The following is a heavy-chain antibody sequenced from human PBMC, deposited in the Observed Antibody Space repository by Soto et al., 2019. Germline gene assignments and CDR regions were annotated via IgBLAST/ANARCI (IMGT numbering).Heavy chain of an antibody. V-gene: IGHV3-48*02. J-gene: IGHJ6*02. CDR3: ARVGYYYDSSGYRSPYYYYGMDV. CDR1: GFTFSSYS. D-gene: IGHD3-22*01. CDR2: ISSSSSTI. Sequence: GGSLRLSCAASGFTFSSYSMNWVRQAPGKGLEWVSYISSSSSTIYYADSVKGRFTISRDNAKNSLYLQMNSLRDEDTAVYYCARVGYYYDSSGYRSPYYYYGMDVWGQGTTVTVSS.